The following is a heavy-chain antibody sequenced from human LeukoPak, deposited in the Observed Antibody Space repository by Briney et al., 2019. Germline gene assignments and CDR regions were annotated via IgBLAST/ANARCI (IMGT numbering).Heavy chain of an antibody. CDR2: IIPILGIA. D-gene: IGHD1-1*01. Sequence: EASVKVSCKAPGGTFSSYAISWVRQAPGQGLEWMGRIIPILGIANYAQKFQGRVTITADKSTSTAYMELSSLRSEDTAVYYCARGMNTTPDYWGQGTLVTVSS. J-gene: IGHJ4*02. V-gene: IGHV1-69*04. CDR1: GGTFSSYA. CDR3: ARGMNTTPDY.